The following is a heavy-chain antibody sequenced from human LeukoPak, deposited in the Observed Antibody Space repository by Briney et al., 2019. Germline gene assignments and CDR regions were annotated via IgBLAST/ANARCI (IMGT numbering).Heavy chain of an antibody. CDR1: GFTFSTYW. V-gene: IGHV3-74*01. CDR3: ASLDPFDY. CDR2: INSDGTKT. Sequence: GGSLRLSCAASGFTFSTYWMHWVRLTPGKGLTWVSRINSDGTKTDYADSVKGRFTISRDNGKNTLYLQMNSLRAEDTAIYYCASLDPFDYWGQGTLVTVSS. J-gene: IGHJ4*02.